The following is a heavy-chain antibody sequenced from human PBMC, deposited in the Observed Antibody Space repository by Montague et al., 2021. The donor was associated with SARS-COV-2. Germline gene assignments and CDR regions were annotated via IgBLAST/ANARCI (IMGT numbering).Heavy chain of an antibody. CDR1: GFPFDDYA. V-gene: IGHV3-9*01. CDR3: AKEDGSGSYYWGVFDY. D-gene: IGHD3-10*01. CDR2: ISWHSGSI. Sequence: RRLSFAASGFPFDDYAMHLFRQAPGKGLEWVSGISWHSGSIGYADSVEGRFTISRDNAKNSLYLQMNSLRAEDTALYYCAKEDGSGSYYWGVFDYWGQGTLVTVSS. J-gene: IGHJ4*02.